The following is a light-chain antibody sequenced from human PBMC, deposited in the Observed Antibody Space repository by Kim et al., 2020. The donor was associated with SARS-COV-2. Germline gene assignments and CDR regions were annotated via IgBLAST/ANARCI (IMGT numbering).Light chain of an antibody. V-gene: IGLV3-19*01. Sequence: SVALVQTVRIECQGDSLRSYYASWYQQKPGQAPVLVIYGKNNRPSGIPDRFSGSSSGNTASLTITGAQAEDEAYYYCNSRDSSFYVFGTGTNVNV. CDR1: SLRSYY. CDR2: GKN. CDR3: NSRDSSFYV. J-gene: IGLJ1*01.